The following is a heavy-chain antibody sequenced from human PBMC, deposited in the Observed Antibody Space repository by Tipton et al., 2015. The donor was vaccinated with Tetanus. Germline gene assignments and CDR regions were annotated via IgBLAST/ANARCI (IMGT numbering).Heavy chain of an antibody. Sequence: SLRLSCAASGFTFSSYAMTWVRQAPGKGLEWVSYISSSSGIYYADSVKGRFTISRDNSKNTLYLQMNSLRAEDTAVYYCARDSSSWGRNWGQGTLVTVSS. V-gene: IGHV3-23*01. D-gene: IGHD6-13*01. CDR3: ARDSSSWGRN. CDR1: GFTFSSYA. CDR2: ISSSSGI. J-gene: IGHJ4*02.